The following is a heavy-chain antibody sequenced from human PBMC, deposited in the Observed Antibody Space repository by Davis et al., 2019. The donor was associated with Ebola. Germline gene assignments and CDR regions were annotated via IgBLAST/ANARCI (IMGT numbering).Heavy chain of an antibody. CDR2: IKQDGSEE. J-gene: IGHJ6*04. Sequence: PGGSLRLSCAASEFTFSDYSMSWVRQAPGKGLEWVANIKQDGSEEYYVDSVKGRFTISRDNAKNSLYLQMNSLRAEDTAVYYCARDRWLRAAVGYVYYGLDVWGKGTTVTVSS. CDR3: ARDRWLRAAVGYVYYGLDV. D-gene: IGHD6-13*01. V-gene: IGHV3-7*01. CDR1: EFTFSDYS.